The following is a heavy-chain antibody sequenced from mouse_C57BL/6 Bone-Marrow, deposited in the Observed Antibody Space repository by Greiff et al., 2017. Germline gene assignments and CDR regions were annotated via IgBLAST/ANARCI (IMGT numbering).Heavy chain of an antibody. V-gene: IGHV1-4*01. CDR2: INPSSGYT. CDR1: GYTFTSYT. CDR3: ARHGSSSWFAY. J-gene: IGHJ3*01. Sequence: QVQLQQSGAELARPGASVKMSCKASGYTFTSYTMHWVKQRPGQGLEWIGYINPSSGYTKSNQKFKDKATLTADKSSSTAYMQLSSLTSEDSAVYYCARHGSSSWFAYWGQGTLVTVSA. D-gene: IGHD1-1*01.